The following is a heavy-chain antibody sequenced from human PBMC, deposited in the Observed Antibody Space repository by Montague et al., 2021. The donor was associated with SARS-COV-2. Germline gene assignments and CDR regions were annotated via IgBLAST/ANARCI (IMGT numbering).Heavy chain of an antibody. CDR3: ARAKQWLVSRSFDY. J-gene: IGHJ4*02. CDR1: GGSISSYH. V-gene: IGHV4-59*01. Sequence: SETLSLTCTVSGGSISSYHRSWIRQPPGKGLEWIGYIYYSGSTNYNPSLKSRVTISVDTSKNQFSLKLSSVTAADTAVYYCARAKQWLVSRSFDYWGQGTLVTVSS. D-gene: IGHD6-19*01. CDR2: IYYSGST.